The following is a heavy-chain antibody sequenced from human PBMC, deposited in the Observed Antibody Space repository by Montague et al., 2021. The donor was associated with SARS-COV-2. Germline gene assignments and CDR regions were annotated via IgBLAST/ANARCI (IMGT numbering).Heavy chain of an antibody. D-gene: IGHD1-26*01. Sequence: SETLSLTCSVSGGSIRDFYWTWIRQAAGGGLEWIGGINRSGSTNYNPSLKSRASMSVDTSKMQIYLSLRSVTAADTAIYYCARAGMVGAPNCSLDAWGPGILVTVS. V-gene: IGHV4-4*07. J-gene: IGHJ4*03. CDR2: INRSGST. CDR3: ARAGMVGAPNCSLDA. CDR1: GGSIRDFY.